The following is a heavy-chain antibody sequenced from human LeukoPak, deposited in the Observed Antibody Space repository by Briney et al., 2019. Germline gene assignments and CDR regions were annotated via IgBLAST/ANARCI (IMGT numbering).Heavy chain of an antibody. CDR2: ISYGGSNK. V-gene: IGHV3-30-3*01. CDR3: ARGNSREQLVHYYFDY. CDR1: GFTFSSYA. D-gene: IGHD6-13*01. Sequence: PGGSLRLSCAASGFTFSSYAMHWVRQAPGKGLEWVAVISYGGSNKYYADSVKGRFTISRDNSKNTLYLQMNSLRVEDTAVYYCARGNSREQLVHYYFDYWGQGTLVTVSS. J-gene: IGHJ4*02.